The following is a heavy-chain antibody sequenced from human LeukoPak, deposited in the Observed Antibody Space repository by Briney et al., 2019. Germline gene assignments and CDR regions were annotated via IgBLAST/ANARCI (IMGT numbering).Heavy chain of an antibody. V-gene: IGHV3-30*18. D-gene: IGHD6-19*01. CDR2: ISYDGSNK. J-gene: IGHJ6*02. Sequence: GGSLRLSCAASGFTFSSYGMHWVRQAPGKGLEWVAVISYDGSNKYYADSVKGRFTISRDNSKNTLYLQMNSLRAEDTAVYYCAKDGSKQWPIFYYYGMDVLGQGTTVTVSS. CDR1: GFTFSSYG. CDR3: AKDGSKQWPIFYYYGMDV.